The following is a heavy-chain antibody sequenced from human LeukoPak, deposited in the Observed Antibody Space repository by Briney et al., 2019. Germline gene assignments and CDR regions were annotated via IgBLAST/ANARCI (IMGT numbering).Heavy chain of an antibody. CDR3: AIGGDSSTSCYRCFNF. D-gene: IGHD2-2*02. CDR2: IYPGDSDT. CDR1: GYRFTNYW. Sequence: GESLKISCTGSGYRFTNYWIGWVRQMPGKGLEWMGVIYPGDSDTRYSPSFQGQVTISADKPITTAYLQWSSLKASDTAMYYCAIGGDSSTSCYRCFNFWGQGTLVTVSS. J-gene: IGHJ4*02. V-gene: IGHV5-51*04.